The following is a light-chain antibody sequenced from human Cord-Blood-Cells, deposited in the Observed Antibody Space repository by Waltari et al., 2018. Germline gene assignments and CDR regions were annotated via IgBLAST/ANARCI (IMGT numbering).Light chain of an antibody. J-gene: IGKJ3*01. Sequence: EIVLTQSPATLSLSPGERATLSCRASQRVSSYLAWYQQKPGQAPRLLIYDASNRATGIPARFSGSGSGTDFTLTISSLEPEDFAVYYCQQRSNWPFGPGTKVDIK. CDR1: QRVSSY. CDR2: DAS. V-gene: IGKV3-11*01. CDR3: QQRSNWP.